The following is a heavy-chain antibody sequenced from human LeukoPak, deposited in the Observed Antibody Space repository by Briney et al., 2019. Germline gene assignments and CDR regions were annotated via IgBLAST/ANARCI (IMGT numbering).Heavy chain of an antibody. D-gene: IGHD1-26*01. CDR3: ATFGIVGATPSPASYYYYGMDV. Sequence: ASVKVSCKVSGYTLTELSMHWVRQAPGKGLEWMGGFDPEDGETIYAQKFQGRVTMTEDTSTDTAYMELSSLRSEDTAVYYCATFGIVGATPSPASYYYYGMDVWGQGTTVTVSS. V-gene: IGHV1-24*01. J-gene: IGHJ6*02. CDR2: FDPEDGET. CDR1: GYTLTELS.